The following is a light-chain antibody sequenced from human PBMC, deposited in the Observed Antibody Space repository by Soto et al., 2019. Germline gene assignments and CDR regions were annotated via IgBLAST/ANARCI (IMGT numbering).Light chain of an antibody. Sequence: QSVLTQPPSASGTPGQRVTISCSGSSSNIGSNHVNWYQQLPGTAPKLLIYSSNQRPSGVPDRFAGSRSGPSASLAISRLQSEDETDYYCAAWDDSLNGHVFGTGSKVTVL. V-gene: IGLV1-44*01. J-gene: IGLJ1*01. CDR1: SSNIGSNH. CDR2: SSN. CDR3: AAWDDSLNGHV.